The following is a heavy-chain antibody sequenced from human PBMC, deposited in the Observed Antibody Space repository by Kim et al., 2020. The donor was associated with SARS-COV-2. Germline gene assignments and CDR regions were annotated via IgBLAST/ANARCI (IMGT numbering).Heavy chain of an antibody. CDR3: AKDKRGWNYGSGTLY. D-gene: IGHD3-10*01. J-gene: IGHJ4*02. V-gene: IGHV3-23*03. Sequence: ADSVKGRVSISRDKSKNTLYLQMKSLRGEDTGVYYCAKDKRGWNYGSGTLYWGQGTLVTVSA.